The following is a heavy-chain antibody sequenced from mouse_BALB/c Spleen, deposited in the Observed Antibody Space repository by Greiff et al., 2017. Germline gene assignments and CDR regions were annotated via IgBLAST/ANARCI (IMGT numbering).Heavy chain of an antibody. Sequence: EVMLVESGGGLVKPGGSLKLSCAASGFTFSDYYMYWVRQTPEKRLEWVATISDGGSYTYYPDSVKGRFTISRDNAKNNLYLQMSSLKSEDTAMYCCARGDYDYDGGGFDYWGQGTTLTVSS. CDR3: ARGDYDYDGGGFDY. CDR1: GFTFSDYY. V-gene: IGHV5-4*02. CDR2: ISDGGSYT. D-gene: IGHD2-4*01. J-gene: IGHJ2*01.